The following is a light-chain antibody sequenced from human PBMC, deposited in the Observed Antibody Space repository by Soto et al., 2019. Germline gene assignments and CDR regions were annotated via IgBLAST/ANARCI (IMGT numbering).Light chain of an antibody. J-gene: IGLJ2*01. CDR3: QTWDTGARVV. CDR2: LSSDGSH. Sequence: QSVLTQSPSASASLGAWVKLTCTLSSGHSSYAIAWHQQQPEKGPRYLMKLSSDGSHSKGDGIPDRFSGSSSGAERYLTISSLQSEDEADYYCQTWDTGARVVFGGGTKVTVL. V-gene: IGLV4-69*01. CDR1: SGHSSYA.